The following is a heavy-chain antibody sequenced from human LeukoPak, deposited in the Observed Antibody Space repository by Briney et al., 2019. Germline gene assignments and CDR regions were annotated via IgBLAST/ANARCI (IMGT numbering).Heavy chain of an antibody. D-gene: IGHD4/OR15-4a*01. V-gene: IGHV4-59*11. J-gene: IGHJ4*02. CDR1: GASISSHY. Sequence: PSETLSLTCTVSGASISSHYWSWIRQPPGRGLEWIGYIHYSGITSYDPSLKSRVTISVDTSKNQFSLDLNSVTTADMAVYYCARVYDYGKFDYWGPGTLITVSS. CDR3: ARVYDYGKFDY. CDR2: IHYSGIT.